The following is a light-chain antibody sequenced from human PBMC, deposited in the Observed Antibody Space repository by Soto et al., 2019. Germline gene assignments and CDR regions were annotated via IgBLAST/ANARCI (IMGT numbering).Light chain of an antibody. CDR3: LADNSRPLT. J-gene: IGKJ4*01. V-gene: IGKV1-17*03. CDR1: QGIRNS. Sequence: DIQMTQSPSAMSASLGDRVTITCRASQGIRNSLAWFQQKPGKVPKRLIYGASTLESGVPSRFSVSGPGTGFTLTISSLQPDYFATYYDLADNSRPLTFGSGTKVYSK. CDR2: GAS.